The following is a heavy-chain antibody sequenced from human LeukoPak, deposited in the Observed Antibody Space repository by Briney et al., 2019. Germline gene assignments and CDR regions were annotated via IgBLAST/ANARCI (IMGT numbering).Heavy chain of an antibody. CDR2: IYYSGST. CDR3: ARERLSSIDAFDI. V-gene: IGHV4-59*11. Sequence: PSEALSLTCTVSGGSISSHYWSWIRQPPGKGLEWIGYIYYSGSTNYNPSLKSRVTISVDTSKNQFSLKLSSVTAADTAVYYCARERLSSIDAFDIWGQGTMVTVSS. CDR1: GGSISSHY. D-gene: IGHD6-6*01. J-gene: IGHJ3*02.